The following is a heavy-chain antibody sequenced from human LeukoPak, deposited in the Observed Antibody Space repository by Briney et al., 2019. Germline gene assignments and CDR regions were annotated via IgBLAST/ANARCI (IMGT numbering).Heavy chain of an antibody. J-gene: IGHJ6*04. V-gene: IGHV3-23*01. CDR3: ATSLGVTYYYDSSGSPDV. D-gene: IGHD3-22*01. CDR2: ISTGGGTT. CDR1: GFTFSNYA. Sequence: GGSLRLSCAASGFTFSNYAMSWVRQAPGKGLEWVSHISTGGGTTDYADSVKGRFTISRDNSKNTLYLQMNSLRAEDTAVYYCATSLGVTYYYDSSGSPDVWGKGTTVTVSS.